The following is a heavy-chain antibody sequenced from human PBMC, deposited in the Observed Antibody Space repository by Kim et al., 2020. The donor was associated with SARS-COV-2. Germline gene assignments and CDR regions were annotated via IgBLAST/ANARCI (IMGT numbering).Heavy chain of an antibody. V-gene: IGHV3-23*01. D-gene: IGHD3-22*01. CDR2: ISGNGEST. CDR1: GFTFSRYG. J-gene: IGHJ4*02. Sequence: GGSLRLSCAASGFTFSRYGMTWVRQARGKGLEWVSAISGNGESTHYADSVKGLFTVSRDNSKNTVYLQMNSLRAEDTAVYYCTGDIYYYESSGYSRWCYWGQGTLVTVSS. CDR3: TGDIYYYESSGYSRWCY.